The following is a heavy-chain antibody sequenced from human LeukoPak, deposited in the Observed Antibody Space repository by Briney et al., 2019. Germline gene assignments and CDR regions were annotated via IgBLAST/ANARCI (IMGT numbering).Heavy chain of an antibody. CDR1: GFTFSSYA. Sequence: GGSLRLSCAASGFTFSSYAMSRVRQAPGKGLEWVSAISGSGGSTYYADSVKGRFTISRDNSKNTLYLQMNSLRAEDTAVYYCAKDPRIVGARYWGQGTLVTVSS. CDR2: ISGSGGST. J-gene: IGHJ4*02. CDR3: AKDPRIVGARY. D-gene: IGHD1-26*01. V-gene: IGHV3-23*01.